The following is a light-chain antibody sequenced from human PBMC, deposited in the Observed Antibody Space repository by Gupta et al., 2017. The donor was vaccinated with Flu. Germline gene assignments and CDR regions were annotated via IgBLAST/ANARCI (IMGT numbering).Light chain of an antibody. CDR2: EGS. Sequence: QSALTQPASVSGSPGQSITISCTGTSRDVGSYNLVSWYQQHPGKAPKLMIYEGSKRPSGVSNRFSGSKSGNTASLTISGLQAEDEADYYCCSYAGSSTLVFGGGTKLTVI. V-gene: IGLV2-23*01. CDR1: SRDVGSYNL. CDR3: CSYAGSSTLV. J-gene: IGLJ3*02.